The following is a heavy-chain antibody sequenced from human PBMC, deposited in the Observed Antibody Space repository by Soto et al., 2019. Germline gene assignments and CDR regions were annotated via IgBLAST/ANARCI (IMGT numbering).Heavy chain of an antibody. J-gene: IGHJ4*02. V-gene: IGHV4-34*01. CDR1: GGSFSGYY. CDR3: ARVITGWTPFDY. D-gene: IGHD6-19*01. CDR2: INHSGST. Sequence: PSETLSLTCAVHGGSFSGYYWSWIRQPPGKGLEWIGEINHSGSTNYNPSLKSRVTMSVDTSRNQFSLKLSSVTAADTAVYYCARVITGWTPFDYWGQGTLVTVSS.